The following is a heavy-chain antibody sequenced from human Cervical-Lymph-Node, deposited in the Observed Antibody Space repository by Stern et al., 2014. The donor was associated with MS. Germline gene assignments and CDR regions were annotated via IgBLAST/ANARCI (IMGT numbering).Heavy chain of an antibody. V-gene: IGHV1-8*01. CDR3: PRGIAGFGDD. CDR2: MKPHRGNK. CDR1: GYTFTSYD. D-gene: IGHD3-10*01. Sequence: VQLEESGAEVKKPGASAKVSCKASGYTFTSYDMHWVRQATGQGLEWMGGMKPHRGNKGYAQKVKGRVTMTRDTYISTAYMELSSLRSDDTSVYYCPRGIAGFGDDWGQGTLVTVSS. J-gene: IGHJ4*02.